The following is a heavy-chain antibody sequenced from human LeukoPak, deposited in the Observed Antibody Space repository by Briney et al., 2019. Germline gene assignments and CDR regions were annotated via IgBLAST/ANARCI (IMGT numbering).Heavy chain of an antibody. Sequence: GGSLRLSCAASGFTFSNYWMSWVRQTPGKGLECVANIKQDGRDKYYVDSVKGRFTISRDNAKSSLYLQINSLRADDTAVYYCARLPTTPTFDYWGQGTLVTVSS. CDR1: GFTFSNYW. CDR3: ARLPTTPTFDY. J-gene: IGHJ4*02. CDR2: IKQDGRDK. V-gene: IGHV3-7*01. D-gene: IGHD1-1*01.